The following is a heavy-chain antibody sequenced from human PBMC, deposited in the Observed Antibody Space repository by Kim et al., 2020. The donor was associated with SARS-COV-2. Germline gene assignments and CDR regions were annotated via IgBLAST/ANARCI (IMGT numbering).Heavy chain of an antibody. J-gene: IGHJ4*02. D-gene: IGHD3-10*01. Sequence: PSLKSRVTISVDTSKNQFSLKLSSVTAADTAVYYCARGRLTMVRGVTHDYWGQGTLVTVSS. V-gene: IGHV4-34*01. CDR3: ARGRLTMVRGVTHDY.